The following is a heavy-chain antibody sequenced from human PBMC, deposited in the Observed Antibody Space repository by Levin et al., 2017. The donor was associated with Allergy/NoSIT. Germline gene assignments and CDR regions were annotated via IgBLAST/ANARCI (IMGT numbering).Heavy chain of an antibody. J-gene: IGHJ4*02. V-gene: IGHV4-59*01. Sequence: SETLSLTCTVSGGSINNYYWSWIRQPPGKGLEWIGYIYYSGSTNYNPSLKSRVTISVDTSKNQFSLSLSSVNAADTAVYYCARTRDGYKYEGFDYWGQGTLVTVSS. CDR3: ARTRDGYKYEGFDY. CDR1: GGSINNYY. D-gene: IGHD5-24*01. CDR2: IYYSGST.